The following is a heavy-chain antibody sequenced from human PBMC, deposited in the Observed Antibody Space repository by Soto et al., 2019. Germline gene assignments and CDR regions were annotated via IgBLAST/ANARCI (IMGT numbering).Heavy chain of an antibody. Sequence: TGGSLRLSCAASGFTFRSYAMSWVRQAPGKGLEWVSAISGSGGSTYYADSVKGRFTISRDNSKNTLYLQMNSLRAEDTAVYYCARNWNSFSPFDYWGQGTLVTVFS. CDR2: ISGSGGST. D-gene: IGHD1-1*01. CDR1: GFTFRSYA. V-gene: IGHV3-23*01. J-gene: IGHJ4*02. CDR3: ARNWNSFSPFDY.